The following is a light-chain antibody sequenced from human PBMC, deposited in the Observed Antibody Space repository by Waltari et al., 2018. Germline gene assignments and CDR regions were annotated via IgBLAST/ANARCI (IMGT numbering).Light chain of an antibody. Sequence: QAALPPPRSVSGSPGQSVPIPSTGTSSDIGGYHYVSWYQPHPGTAPKLMIYEDSKRPSGVSERFSGSKSGNTASLTISGLQAEDEADYYCSSYAGSNTGLFGGGTRLTVL. CDR1: SSDIGGYHY. V-gene: IGLV2-8*01. CDR2: EDS. CDR3: SSYAGSNTGL. J-gene: IGLJ2*01.